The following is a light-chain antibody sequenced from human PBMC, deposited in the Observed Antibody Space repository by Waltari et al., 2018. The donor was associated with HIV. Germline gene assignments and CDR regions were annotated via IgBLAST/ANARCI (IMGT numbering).Light chain of an antibody. CDR1: SSDVGGYNY. V-gene: IGLV2-14*01. CDR2: EVT. J-gene: IGLJ3*02. Sequence: ITISCTGASSDVGGYNYVSWYQHHPGKAPKLIIYEVTNRPSGVSNRFSGSKSGNTASLTISGLQPEDEADYYCSSYSSTNTLGVFGGGTILTV. CDR3: SSYSSTNTLGV.